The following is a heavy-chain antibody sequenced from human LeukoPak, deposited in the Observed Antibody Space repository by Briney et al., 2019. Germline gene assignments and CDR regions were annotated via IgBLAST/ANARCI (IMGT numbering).Heavy chain of an antibody. CDR2: IYSGGST. Sequence: GGSLRLSCAASGFTVSSNYMSWVHQAPGKGLEWVSVIYSGGSTYYADSVKGRFTISRDNSKNTLYLQMNSLRAEDTAVYYCAKDRPEGGPVAATPNWGQGTLVTVSS. D-gene: IGHD2-15*01. CDR1: GFTVSSNY. V-gene: IGHV3-66*01. J-gene: IGHJ4*02. CDR3: AKDRPEGGPVAATPN.